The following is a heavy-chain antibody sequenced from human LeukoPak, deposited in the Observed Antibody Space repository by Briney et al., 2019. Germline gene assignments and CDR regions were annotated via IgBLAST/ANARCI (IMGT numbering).Heavy chain of an antibody. J-gene: IGHJ4*02. D-gene: IGHD3-10*01. V-gene: IGHV4-34*01. CDR3: ARFITSGVYYFDY. Sequence: SETLSLTCAVYGGSFSGYYWSWIRQPPGKGLEWIGGINHSGSTNYNPSLKSRLTISVDTSKNQFSLNLSSVTAADTAVYYCARFITSGVYYFDYWGQGTLVTVSS. CDR2: INHSGST. CDR1: GGSFSGYY.